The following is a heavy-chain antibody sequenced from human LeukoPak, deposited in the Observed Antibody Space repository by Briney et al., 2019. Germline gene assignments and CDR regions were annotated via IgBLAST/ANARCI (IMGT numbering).Heavy chain of an antibody. CDR3: VRAAYKYSSGYYYSRSWFGP. V-gene: IGHV4-38-2*02. J-gene: IGHJ5*02. D-gene: IGHD3-22*01. CDR1: GYSISSGYY. Sequence: SETLSLTCTVSGYSISSGYYWGWIQQPPGKGLEWIGSIYHSGSTYYNPSLKSRVTISVDTSKNQFSLKLSSVTAADTAVYYCVRAAYKYSSGYYYSRSWFGPWGQGTLVTVSS. CDR2: IYHSGST.